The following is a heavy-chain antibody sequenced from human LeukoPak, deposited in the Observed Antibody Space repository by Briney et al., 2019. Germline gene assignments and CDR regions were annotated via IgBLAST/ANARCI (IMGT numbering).Heavy chain of an antibody. V-gene: IGHV1-2*02. CDR2: INPNSGGT. CDR1: GYTFTSYA. CDR3: AGAARHPYYYYYMDV. Sequence: ASVKVSCKASGYTFTSYAMNWVRQAPGQGLEWMGWINPNSGGTNYAQKFQGRVTMTRDTSISTAYMELSRLRSDDTAVYYCAGAARHPYYYYYMDVWGKGTTVTVSS. D-gene: IGHD6-6*01. J-gene: IGHJ6*03.